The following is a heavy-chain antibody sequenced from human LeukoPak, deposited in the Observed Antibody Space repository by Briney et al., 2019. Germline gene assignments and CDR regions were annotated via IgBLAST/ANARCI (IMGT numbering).Heavy chain of an antibody. J-gene: IGHJ5*02. CDR1: GFSFSTSW. CDR3: AKERGYYGSGSSPPGLNWFDP. D-gene: IGHD3-10*01. CDR2: INSDASST. Sequence: PGGSLRLSCAASGFSFSTSWMHWVRQVPGKGLVWVSLINSDASSTTYADSVKGRFTISRDNAKNTVYLQMNSLRAEDTAVYYCAKERGYYGSGSSPPGLNWFDPWGQGTLVTVSS. V-gene: IGHV3-74*03.